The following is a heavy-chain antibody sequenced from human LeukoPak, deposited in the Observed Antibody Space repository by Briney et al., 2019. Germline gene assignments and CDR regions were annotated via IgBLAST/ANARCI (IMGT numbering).Heavy chain of an antibody. Sequence: SQTLSLTCTVSGGSISSGDYYWSWIRQPPGKGLEWIGYIYYSGSTYYNPSLKSRVTISVDTSKNQFSLKLRSVTAADTAVYYCAREEYSSSSVDSSGHGTLVTASS. D-gene: IGHD6-6*01. CDR1: GGSISSGDYY. J-gene: IGHJ5*01. V-gene: IGHV4-30-4*08. CDR2: IYYSGST. CDR3: AREEYSSSSVDS.